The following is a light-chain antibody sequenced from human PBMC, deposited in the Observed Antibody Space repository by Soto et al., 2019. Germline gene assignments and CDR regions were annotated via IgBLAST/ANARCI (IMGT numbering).Light chain of an antibody. CDR1: ESVSRY. CDR2: DAS. V-gene: IGKV3-11*01. J-gene: IGKJ4*01. Sequence: EIVLTQSPATLSLSPGNRATLSCRASESVSRYLAWYQQKPGQAPSLLIYDASSRAAGIPARFSGSGSATDFTLTSTSREPEDFAVFYCQQRSDWPSTFGGGTKVEIK. CDR3: QQRSDWPST.